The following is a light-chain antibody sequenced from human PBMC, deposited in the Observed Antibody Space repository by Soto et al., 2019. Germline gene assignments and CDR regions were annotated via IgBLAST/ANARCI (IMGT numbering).Light chain of an antibody. CDR3: QAWDSSTYVV. Sequence: SYELTQPPSVSVSPGQTASITCSGDKLGDKYACWYQQKTGQSPVLVIYQDSKRPSGIPERFSGSNSGNTATLTISGTQAMDEADYYCQAWDSSTYVVFGGGTKLTVL. J-gene: IGLJ2*01. V-gene: IGLV3-1*01. CDR1: KLGDKY. CDR2: QDS.